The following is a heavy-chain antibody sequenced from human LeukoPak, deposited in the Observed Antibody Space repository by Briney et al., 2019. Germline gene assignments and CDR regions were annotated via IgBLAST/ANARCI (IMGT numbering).Heavy chain of an antibody. D-gene: IGHD3-3*01. CDR2: INPNSGGT. J-gene: IGHJ3*02. Sequence: ASVKVSCKASGYTFTGYYMHWVRQAPGQGLEWMGWINPNSGGTNYAQKFQGRVTMTRDTSISTAYMELSRLRSDDTAVYYCAAGEWLLPRSHDAFDIWGQGTMVTVSS. V-gene: IGHV1-2*02. CDR1: GYTFTGYY. CDR3: AAGEWLLPRSHDAFDI.